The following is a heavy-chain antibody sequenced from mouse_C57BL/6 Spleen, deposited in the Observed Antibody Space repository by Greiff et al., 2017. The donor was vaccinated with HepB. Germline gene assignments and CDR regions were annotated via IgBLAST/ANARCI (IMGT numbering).Heavy chain of an antibody. D-gene: IGHD1-1*01. CDR2: ISSGSSTI. CDR3: AKEVYYYGSHYYAMDY. Sequence: EVQGVESGGGLVKPGGSLKLSCAASGFTFSDYGMHWVRQAPEKGLEWVAYISSGSSTIYYADTVKGRFTISRDNAKNTLFLQMTSLRSEDTAMYYCAKEVYYYGSHYYAMDYWGQGTSVTVSS. J-gene: IGHJ4*01. CDR1: GFTFSDYG. V-gene: IGHV5-17*01.